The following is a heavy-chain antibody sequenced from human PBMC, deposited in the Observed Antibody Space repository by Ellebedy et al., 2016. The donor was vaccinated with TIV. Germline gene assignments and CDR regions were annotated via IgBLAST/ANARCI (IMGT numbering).Heavy chain of an antibody. J-gene: IGHJ4*02. CDR3: AREVGGGGAY. V-gene: IGHV3-11*04. D-gene: IGHD2-21*01. CDR2: ISGSGSTI. Sequence: GESLKISXAASGFTFSDFYMSWIRQAPGQGLEWVSYISGSGSTIYYADSVKGRFTISRDNAKNSLYLQMNSLRPEDTAVYYCAREVGGGGAYWGQGTLVTISS. CDR1: GFTFSDFY.